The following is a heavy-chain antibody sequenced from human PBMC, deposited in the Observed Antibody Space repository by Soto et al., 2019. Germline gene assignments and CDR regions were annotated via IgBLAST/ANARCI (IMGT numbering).Heavy chain of an antibody. CDR1: GYSFTSYW. Sequence: PGESLKISCKGSGYSFTSYWIGWVRQMPGKGLEWMGIIYPGDSDTRYSPSFQGQVTISADKSISTAYLQWSSLKASDTAMYYCARLKRDGYNYSPLYYWGRGTLVTVSS. J-gene: IGHJ2*01. CDR2: IYPGDSDT. V-gene: IGHV5-51*01. CDR3: ARLKRDGYNYSPLYY. D-gene: IGHD5-12*01.